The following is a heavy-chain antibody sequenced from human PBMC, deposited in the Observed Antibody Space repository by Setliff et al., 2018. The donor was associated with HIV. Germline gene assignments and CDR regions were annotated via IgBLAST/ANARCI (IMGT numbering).Heavy chain of an antibody. Sequence: SETLSLTCTVSGDSISTNSPYWAWIRQPPGKGLEWIGYIYYSGSTNYNPSLKSRVTISVDSSKSQFSLNLSSVTVADTAVYYCATVVPAAHFDYWGQGTLVTVSS. D-gene: IGHD2-2*01. CDR2: IYYSGST. V-gene: IGHV4-61*05. CDR3: ATVVPAAHFDY. J-gene: IGHJ4*02. CDR1: GDSISTNSPY.